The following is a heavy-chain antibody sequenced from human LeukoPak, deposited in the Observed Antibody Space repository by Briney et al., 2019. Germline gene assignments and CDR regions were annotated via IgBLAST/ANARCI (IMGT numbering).Heavy chain of an antibody. J-gene: IGHJ4*02. Sequence: GGSLRLSCAASGFTFSGFTFSSYAMSWVRQAPGKGLEWVSAISGSGGSTYYADSVKGRFTISRDNSKNTLYLQMNSLRAEDTAVYYCAKVDPTWGYYDILTGYSNFDYWGQGTLVTVSS. D-gene: IGHD3-9*01. CDR3: AKVDPTWGYYDILTGYSNFDY. V-gene: IGHV3-23*01. CDR1: GFTFSGFTFSSYA. CDR2: ISGSGGST.